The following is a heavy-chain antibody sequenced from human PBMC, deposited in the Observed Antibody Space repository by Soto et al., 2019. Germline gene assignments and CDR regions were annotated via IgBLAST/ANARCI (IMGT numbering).Heavy chain of an antibody. Sequence: EVQLLESGGGLVQPGGSLRLSCAASGFTFSSYAMTWVRQAPGKGPEWVSGINNSGDSTYYADSVKGRFTISRDNSKNTLYLQMNSLRAEDTAVYYCAKGGVPVAGVDYWGQGTLVTVSS. J-gene: IGHJ4*02. V-gene: IGHV3-23*01. CDR1: GFTFSSYA. CDR2: INNSGDST. CDR3: AKGGVPVAGVDY. D-gene: IGHD6-19*01.